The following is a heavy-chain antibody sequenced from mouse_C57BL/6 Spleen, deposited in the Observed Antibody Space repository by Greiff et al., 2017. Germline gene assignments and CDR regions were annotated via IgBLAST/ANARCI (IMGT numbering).Heavy chain of an antibody. V-gene: IGHV5-9*01. CDR2: ISGGGGNT. Sequence: EVMLVESGGGLVKPGGSLKLSCAASGFTFSSYTMSWVRQTPGKRLEWVATISGGGGNTYYPDSVKGRFTISRDDAKNTLYLQMSSLRSEDTALYYCARRNYGSSKDFDYWGQGTTLTVSS. J-gene: IGHJ2*01. CDR3: ARRNYGSSKDFDY. CDR1: GFTFSSYT. D-gene: IGHD1-1*01.